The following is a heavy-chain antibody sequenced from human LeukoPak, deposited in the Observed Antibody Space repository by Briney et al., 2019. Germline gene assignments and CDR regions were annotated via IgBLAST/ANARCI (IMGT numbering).Heavy chain of an antibody. J-gene: IGHJ4*02. V-gene: IGHV3-66*01. CDR3: VREYDSSGYYYFDY. D-gene: IGHD3-22*01. Sequence: GGSLRLSCAASGFTVSSNYMSWVRQAPGKGLEWVSVIYSGGSTYYADSVKGRFTISRDNSKNTLYLQMNSLRAEDTAVYYCVREYDSSGYYYFDYWGQGTLDTVSS. CDR2: IYSGGST. CDR1: GFTVSSNY.